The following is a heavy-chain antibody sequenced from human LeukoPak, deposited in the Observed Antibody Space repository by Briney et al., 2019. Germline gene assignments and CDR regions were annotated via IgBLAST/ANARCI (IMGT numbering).Heavy chain of an antibody. Sequence: PGGSLRLSCAASGFTFSSYWMSWVRQAPGKGLEWVANIKQDGSEKYYVDSVKGRFTISRDNAKNSLYLQMNSLRAEDTAVYYCARRMTTATAYFDYWGQGTLVTVSS. CDR3: ARRMTTATAYFDY. CDR1: GFTFSSYW. J-gene: IGHJ4*02. V-gene: IGHV3-7*01. D-gene: IGHD4-11*01. CDR2: IKQDGSEK.